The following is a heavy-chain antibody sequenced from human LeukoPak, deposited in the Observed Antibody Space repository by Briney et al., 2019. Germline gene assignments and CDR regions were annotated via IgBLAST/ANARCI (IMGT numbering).Heavy chain of an antibody. Sequence: ASVKVSCKASGYTFTSDGISWVRQAPGQGLEWMAWISGYNANTNYAQKFQGRVTTTKDTSTSTAYMELGSLTSEDTAVYYCTRDVRGVFDYWGQGTLVTVSS. D-gene: IGHD2-8*01. CDR1: GYTFTSDG. CDR3: TRDVRGVFDY. CDR2: ISGYNANT. V-gene: IGHV1-18*01. J-gene: IGHJ4*02.